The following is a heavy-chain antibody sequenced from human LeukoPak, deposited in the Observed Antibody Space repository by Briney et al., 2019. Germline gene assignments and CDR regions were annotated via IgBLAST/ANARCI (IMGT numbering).Heavy chain of an antibody. Sequence: GASVKVSCKASGYTFTSYDINWVRQATGQGLEWMGWMNPNSDNTGYAQKFQGRVTITRNTSISTAYMELSSLRSEDTAVYYCARVLGSGRRNLNWFDPWGQGTLVTVSS. D-gene: IGHD3-10*01. CDR3: ARVLGSGRRNLNWFDP. CDR1: GYTFTSYD. J-gene: IGHJ5*02. CDR2: MNPNSDNT. V-gene: IGHV1-8*01.